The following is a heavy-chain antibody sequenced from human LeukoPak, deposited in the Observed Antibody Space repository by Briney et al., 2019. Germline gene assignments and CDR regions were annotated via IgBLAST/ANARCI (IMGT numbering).Heavy chain of an antibody. CDR2: INTNSAGT. Sequence: ASVTVSSMPSRYTFTVDYMHWVPQAPGQGLEWMGWINTNSAGTNYGQKSKGRDTMTRATSISTAYMELSRPRSDDTAVYSCARGGRALATDCWGQGTLVTASS. CDR1: RYTFTVDY. J-gene: IGHJ4*02. V-gene: IGHV1-2*02. CDR3: ARGGRALATDC. D-gene: IGHD1-26*01.